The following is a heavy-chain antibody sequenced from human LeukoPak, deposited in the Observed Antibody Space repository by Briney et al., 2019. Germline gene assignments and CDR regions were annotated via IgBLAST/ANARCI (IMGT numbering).Heavy chain of an antibody. Sequence: EASVKVSCKASVYTFTGYYMHWVRQAPGQGLEWMGWINPNSGGTNYAQKFQGRVTMTRDTSISTAYMELSRLRSDDTAVYYCARSFWSGYYDDDAFDIWGQGTMVTVSS. D-gene: IGHD3-3*01. V-gene: IGHV1-2*02. J-gene: IGHJ3*02. CDR2: INPNSGGT. CDR1: VYTFTGYY. CDR3: ARSFWSGYYDDDAFDI.